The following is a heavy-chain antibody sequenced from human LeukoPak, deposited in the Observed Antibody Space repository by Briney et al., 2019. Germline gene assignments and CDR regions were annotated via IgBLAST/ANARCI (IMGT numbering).Heavy chain of an antibody. V-gene: IGHV3-33*01. CDR1: GFTFSSYG. CDR2: IWYDGSNK. Sequence: GGSLRLSCAASGFTFSSYGILWVRQAPGKGLEWVAAIWYDGSNKYYADSVKGRFTISRDQSKNTVYLQMNSLRADDTAVYYCARLGSGWAIDYWGQGTLVTVSS. CDR3: ARLGSGWAIDY. D-gene: IGHD6-19*01. J-gene: IGHJ4*02.